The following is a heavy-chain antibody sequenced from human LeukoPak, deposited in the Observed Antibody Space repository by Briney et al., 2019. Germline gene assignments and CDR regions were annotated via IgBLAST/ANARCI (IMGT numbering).Heavy chain of an antibody. J-gene: IGHJ5*02. D-gene: IGHD3-10*01. CDR1: GGSISSYY. V-gene: IGHV4-59*01. Sequence: SETLSLTCTVSGGSISSYYWSWIRQPPGKGLEWIGYIYYSGSTNYNPSPKSRVTISVDTSKNQFSLKLSSVTAADTAVYYCARNMVRGVIIGHWGQGTLVTVSS. CDR2: IYYSGST. CDR3: ARNMVRGVIIGH.